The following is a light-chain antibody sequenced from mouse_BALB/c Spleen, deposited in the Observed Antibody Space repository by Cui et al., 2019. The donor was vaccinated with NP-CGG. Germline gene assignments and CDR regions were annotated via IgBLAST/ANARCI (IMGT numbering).Light chain of an antibody. CDR3: ALWYSNHWV. J-gene: IGLJ1*01. CDR1: TGAVTTSNY. V-gene: IGLV1*01. Sequence: QAVLTQEYALTTSPGETVTLTCRSSTGAVTTSNYANWVQEKPDHLFTGLIGGTNNRPPGVPARFSGSLIGDKAALTITGAQTEDEAIYFCALWYSNHWVFGGGTKLTVL. CDR2: GTN.